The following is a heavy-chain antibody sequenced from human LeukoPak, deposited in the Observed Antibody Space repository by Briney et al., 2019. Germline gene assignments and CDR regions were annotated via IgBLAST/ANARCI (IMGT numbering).Heavy chain of an antibody. D-gene: IGHD6-13*01. CDR3: ARHEYSSSWYHAGAFDI. V-gene: IGHV4-59*08. J-gene: IGHJ3*02. Sequence: SETLSLTCTVSGGSISSYYWSWIRQPPGKGLEWIGYIYYSGSTNYNPSLKSRVTISVDTSKNQFSLRLSSMTAADTAVYYCARHEYSSSWYHAGAFDIWGQGTMVTVSS. CDR1: GGSISSYY. CDR2: IYYSGST.